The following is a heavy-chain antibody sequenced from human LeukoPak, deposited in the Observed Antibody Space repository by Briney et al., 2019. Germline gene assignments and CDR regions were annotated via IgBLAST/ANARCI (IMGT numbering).Heavy chain of an antibody. V-gene: IGHV3-23*01. CDR1: GFTFSSYA. Sequence: PGGSLRLSCAASGFTFSSYAMSWVRQAPGQGLEWVTAISGSGASTYYADSVKGRFTISRDNTKNTLYLQMNSLRAEDTAVYYCAKEVDTAMYFDHWGQGTLVTVSS. CDR2: ISGSGAST. J-gene: IGHJ4*02. D-gene: IGHD5-18*01. CDR3: AKEVDTAMYFDH.